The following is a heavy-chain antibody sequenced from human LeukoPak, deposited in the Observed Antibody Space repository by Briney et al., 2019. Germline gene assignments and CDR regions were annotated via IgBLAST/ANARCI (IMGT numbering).Heavy chain of an antibody. V-gene: IGHV1-2*02. J-gene: IGHJ6*03. D-gene: IGHD1-1*01. Sequence: GASVKVSCKASGYTFTGYYIHWVRQAPGQGPESMGWINPNSGDTKSAQKFRGRVTMTRDTSISTAYMEVRRLRSDDTAVYYCARAKIEMERRRYYYYYMDVWGKGTTVTISS. CDR2: INPNSGDT. CDR3: ARAKIEMERRRYYYYYMDV. CDR1: GYTFTGYY.